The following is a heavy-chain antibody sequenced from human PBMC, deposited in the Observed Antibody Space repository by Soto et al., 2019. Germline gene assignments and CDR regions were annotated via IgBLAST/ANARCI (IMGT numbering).Heavy chain of an antibody. Sequence: GXSVNVSCKASGYTFTGHYMHRVRQAPGQGLGWMGWINPNSGGTNYAQKFQGRVTMTRDTSISTAYMELSRLRSDDTAVYYCARGEGITIFGVVHNWFDPWGQGTLVTVSS. CDR3: ARGEGITIFGVVHNWFDP. V-gene: IGHV1-2*02. D-gene: IGHD3-3*01. CDR1: GYTFTGHY. CDR2: INPNSGGT. J-gene: IGHJ5*02.